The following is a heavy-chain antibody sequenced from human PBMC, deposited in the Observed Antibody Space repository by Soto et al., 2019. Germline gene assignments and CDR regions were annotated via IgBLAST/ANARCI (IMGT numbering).Heavy chain of an antibody. V-gene: IGHV2-5*02. CDR1: GFSLNTKGMG. CDR3: AGLNYESGLDV. CDR2: IYWDEDK. Sequence: QITLKESGPPLVSPTQTSTLTSPFSGFSLNTKGMGLGWSRQPPGKALEGLAFIYWDEDKRYSRSLKTRLTVTTDTSKNEVVLTLTNLDPLDTGTYYCAGLNYESGLDVWGQGTTVTVSS. J-gene: IGHJ6*02. D-gene: IGHD1-7*01.